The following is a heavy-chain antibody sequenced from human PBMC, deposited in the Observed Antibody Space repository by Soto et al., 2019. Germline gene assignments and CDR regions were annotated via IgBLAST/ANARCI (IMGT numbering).Heavy chain of an antibody. Sequence: SETLSLTCTVSGGSVSSGRFYWIWIRQPPGRGLEWIGYIYYSGSTKYNPSLTSRVTISVDTSKSQFSLKLTSVTAADTAVYYCARSGSGSGWLGGQGTLVTVSS. CDR2: IYYSGST. J-gene: IGHJ4*02. CDR1: GGSVSSGRFY. V-gene: IGHV4-61*01. D-gene: IGHD6-19*01. CDR3: ARSGSGSGWL.